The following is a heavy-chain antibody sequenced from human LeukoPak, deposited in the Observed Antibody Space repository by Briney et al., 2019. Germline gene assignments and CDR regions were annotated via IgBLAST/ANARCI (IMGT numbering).Heavy chain of an antibody. D-gene: IGHD3-22*01. CDR1: GGTFSSYA. V-gene: IGHV1-69*05. CDR2: IISIFDTA. CDR3: ARSLPNPPNRYYYDSSGPYYYYYMDV. Sequence: EASVKVSCKASGGTFSSYAISWVRQAPGQGLEWMGRIISIFDTANYAQKFQGRVTITTDESTSTAYMELSSLRFEDTAVYYCARSLPNPPNRYYYDSSGPYYYYYMDVWGKGTTVTVSS. J-gene: IGHJ6*03.